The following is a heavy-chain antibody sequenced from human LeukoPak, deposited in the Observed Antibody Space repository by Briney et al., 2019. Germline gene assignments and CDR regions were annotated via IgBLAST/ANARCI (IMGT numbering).Heavy chain of an antibody. CDR2: IRTKANNYAT. Sequence: GGSLKLSCAASGFMFNGSPMHWVRQASGKGLEWVGHIRTKANNYATIYAASVKGRFTISSDDSKNTAYLQMNSLKTEDTAVYYCARPSQYGSGTDYYFDSWGQGTLVTVSS. V-gene: IGHV3-73*01. CDR3: ARPSQYGSGTDYYFDS. J-gene: IGHJ4*02. CDR1: GFMFNGSP. D-gene: IGHD3-10*01.